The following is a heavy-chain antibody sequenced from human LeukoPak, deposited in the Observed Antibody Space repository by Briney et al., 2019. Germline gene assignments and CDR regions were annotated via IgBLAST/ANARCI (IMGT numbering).Heavy chain of an antibody. Sequence: GWSLRLSCAASGFTVSSNYMSWVRQAPGKGLEWVSVIYSGGSTYYADSVKGRFTISRDNSKNTLYLQMNSLRAEDTAVYYCAREQGDGHFDYWGQGTLVTVSS. J-gene: IGHJ4*02. CDR2: IYSGGST. V-gene: IGHV3-53*01. CDR1: GFTVSSNY. D-gene: IGHD3-16*01. CDR3: AREQGDGHFDY.